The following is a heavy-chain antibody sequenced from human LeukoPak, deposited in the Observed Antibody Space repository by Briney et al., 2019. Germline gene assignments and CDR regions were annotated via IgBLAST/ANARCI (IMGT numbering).Heavy chain of an antibody. Sequence: GGSLRLSCAASGFTFNTYTMNWVRQAPGKGLEWVSYISGSSGIIDYADSVRGRFTISRDNAKNSLYLQMNSLRAEDTAVYYCTRAAGITGTSRDNWFDPWGQGTLVIVSS. V-gene: IGHV3-48*01. CDR2: ISGSSGII. J-gene: IGHJ5*02. CDR1: GFTFNTYT. D-gene: IGHD1/OR15-1a*01. CDR3: TRAAGITGTSRDNWFDP.